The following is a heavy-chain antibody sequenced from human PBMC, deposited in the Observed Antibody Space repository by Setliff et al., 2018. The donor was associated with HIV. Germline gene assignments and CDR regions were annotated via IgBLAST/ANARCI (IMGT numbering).Heavy chain of an antibody. V-gene: IGHV4-4*02. J-gene: IGHJ4*02. CDR3: AREDWRRDYLDY. Sequence: SETLSLTCAVSGGSISTSNWWTWVRQPPGKGLEWIGEIYHSGSTNYNPSLKSRVTLSVDKSKNQFSPKLSSVTAADTAVYYCAREDWRRDYLDYWGQGTLVTVSS. CDR2: IYHSGST. D-gene: IGHD3-9*01. CDR1: GGSISTSNW.